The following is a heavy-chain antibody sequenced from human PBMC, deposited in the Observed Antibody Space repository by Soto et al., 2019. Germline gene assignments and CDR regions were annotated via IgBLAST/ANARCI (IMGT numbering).Heavy chain of an antibody. Sequence: QVQLEESGGGVVQPGRSLRLSCEASGFTFNTYSMHWVRQPPGKGLEWLAAIWYDGTQKYYADSVKGRFIISRDNSKNTLDLEMNSLRAEDTAVYYCARAGGTTVTGLWHFDSWGQGTLVTVSS. J-gene: IGHJ4*02. CDR1: GFTFNTYS. V-gene: IGHV3-33*01. CDR2: IWYDGTQK. D-gene: IGHD4-17*01. CDR3: ARAGGTTVTGLWHFDS.